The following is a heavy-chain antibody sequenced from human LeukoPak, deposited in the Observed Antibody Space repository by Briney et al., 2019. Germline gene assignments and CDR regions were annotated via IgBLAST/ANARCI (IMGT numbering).Heavy chain of an antibody. D-gene: IGHD2-15*01. CDR2: IYTSGST. V-gene: IGHV4-4*07. J-gene: IGHJ6*03. CDR1: GGSISSYY. Sequence: NPSETLSLTCTVSGGSISSYYWSWIRQPAGKGLEWIGRIYTSGSTNYNPSLKSRVTMSVDTSKNQFSLKLSFVTAADTAVYYCAREWADGCSGGSCYSLGYYYYYMDVWGKGTTVTVSS. CDR3: AREWADGCSGGSCYSLGYYYYYMDV.